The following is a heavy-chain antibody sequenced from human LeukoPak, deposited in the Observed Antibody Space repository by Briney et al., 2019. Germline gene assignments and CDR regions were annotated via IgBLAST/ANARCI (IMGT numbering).Heavy chain of an antibody. CDR3: AKLIVGHNWFDP. D-gene: IGHD3-22*01. J-gene: IGHJ5*02. V-gene: IGHV1-2*02. CDR2: INPNSGGT. Sequence: ASVKVSCKASGYTFIYYYMHWVRQAPGQGLEWMGWINPNSGGTNYAQKFQGRVTMTRDTSISTAYMELTRLRSDDTAVYYCAKLIVGHNWFDPWGQGTLVTVSS. CDR1: GYTFIYYY.